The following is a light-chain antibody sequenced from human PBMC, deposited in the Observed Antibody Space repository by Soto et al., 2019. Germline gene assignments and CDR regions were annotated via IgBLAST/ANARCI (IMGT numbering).Light chain of an antibody. CDR3: CSYAGGSWV. V-gene: IGLV2-11*01. Sequence: QSVLTQPRSVSGSPGQSVTISCTGTSSDVGGYNYVSWYQQHPGKAPKLMIYDVNKRPSGVPDRFSGSKSGNTASLTISGLQAEDEADYYCCSYAGGSWVFGGGTKLTVL. CDR1: SSDVGGYNY. CDR2: DVN. J-gene: IGLJ3*02.